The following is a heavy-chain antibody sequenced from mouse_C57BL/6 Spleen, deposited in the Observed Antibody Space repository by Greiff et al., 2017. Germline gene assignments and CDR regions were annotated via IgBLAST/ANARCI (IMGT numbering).Heavy chain of an antibody. CDR3: AKIYDDYDWYFDV. V-gene: IGHV2-5-1*01. Sequence: QVQLQQSGPSLVQPSQSLSISCTVSGFSFTSYGVHWVRQSPGQGLEWLGVIWRGGSTDNYAAFMSRLSITNDNSKSHVFFKMNSMLADDNAIYYCAKIYDDYDWYFDVWGTGTPVTVSA. CDR1: GFSFTSYG. D-gene: IGHD2-4*01. CDR2: IWRGGST. J-gene: IGHJ1*03.